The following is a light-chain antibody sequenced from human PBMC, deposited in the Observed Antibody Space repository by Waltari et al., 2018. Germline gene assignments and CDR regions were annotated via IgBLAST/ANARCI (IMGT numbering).Light chain of an antibody. J-gene: IGKJ1*01. CDR1: QSIGDC. Sequence: DIQMTQSPSTLSASVGDTATITCRASQSIGDCLAWLQQKPGKAPKVLIYKASSLDTGVPSRFSGSGSGTEFTFTITSLQPDDFATYYCQQCDTYYWTFGQGTQLEMK. CDR2: KAS. CDR3: QQCDTYYWT. V-gene: IGKV1-5*03.